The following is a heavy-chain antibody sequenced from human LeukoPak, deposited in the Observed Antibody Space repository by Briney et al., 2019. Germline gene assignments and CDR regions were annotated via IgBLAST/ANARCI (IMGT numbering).Heavy chain of an antibody. CDR3: ARDTGRYNWNYYYYYGMDV. D-gene: IGHD1-20*01. J-gene: IGHJ6*02. V-gene: IGHV3-21*01. CDR1: GFTFSSYS. CDR2: ISSSSSYI. Sequence: NPGGSLRLSCAASGFTFSSYSMNWVRQAPGKGLEWVSSISSSSSYIYYADSVKGRFTISRDNAKNSLYLQMNSLRAEDTAVYYCARDTGRYNWNYYYYYGMDVWGQGTTVTVSS.